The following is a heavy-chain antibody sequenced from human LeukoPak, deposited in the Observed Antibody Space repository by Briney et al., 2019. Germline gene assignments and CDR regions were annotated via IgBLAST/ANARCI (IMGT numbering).Heavy chain of an antibody. V-gene: IGHV3-9*01. CDR2: ISWNSGSI. Sequence: GRSLRLSCAAPGFTFDDYAMHWVRQAPGKGLEWVSGISWNSGSIGYADSVKGRFTISRDKAKNSLYLQMNSLRAEDTALYYCAKDATYSSGWTDYWGQGTLVTVSS. CDR3: AKDATYSSGWTDY. D-gene: IGHD6-19*01. CDR1: GFTFDDYA. J-gene: IGHJ4*02.